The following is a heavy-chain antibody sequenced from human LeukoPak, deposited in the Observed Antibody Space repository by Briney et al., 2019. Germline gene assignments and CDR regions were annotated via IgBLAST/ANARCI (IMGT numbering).Heavy chain of an antibody. D-gene: IGHD2-21*01. CDR3: ARDPVIGATSKRVHGGLDY. V-gene: IGHV3-11*01. CDR2: ISGSGYVI. Sequence: GRSLRLSCAASGFPFSDYFMNWVRQTPERGLEWLAYISGSGYVIDYADSVKGRFIISRDNAKNSLYLQVHSLRAEDTAVYYCARDPVIGATSKRVHGGLDYWGQGTLVTVSS. J-gene: IGHJ4*02. CDR1: GFPFSDYF.